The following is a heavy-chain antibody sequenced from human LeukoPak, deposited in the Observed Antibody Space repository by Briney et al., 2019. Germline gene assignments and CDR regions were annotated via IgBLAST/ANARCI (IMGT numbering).Heavy chain of an antibody. CDR3: AKDQDSSGYLDY. D-gene: IGHD3-22*01. Sequence: GGSLRLSCAASGFTVSSNYMSWVRQAPGKGLEWVSVIYSGGSTYYADSVKGRFTISRDNSKNTLYLQMNSLRAEDTAVYYCAKDQDSSGYLDYWGQGTLVTVSS. J-gene: IGHJ4*02. CDR1: GFTVSSNY. V-gene: IGHV3-66*01. CDR2: IYSGGST.